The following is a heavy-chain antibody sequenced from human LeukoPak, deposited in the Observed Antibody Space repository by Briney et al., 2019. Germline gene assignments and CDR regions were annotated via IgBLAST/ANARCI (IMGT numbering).Heavy chain of an antibody. CDR1: GFTVSSNY. CDR3: ATYSGSSRNYYYYYYIDV. Sequence: PGGSLRLSCAASGFTVSSNYMSWVRQAPGKGLEWVSVIYSGGSTYYADSVKGRFTISRDNSENTLYLQMNSLRAEDTAVYYCATYSGSSRNYYYYYYIDVWGKGTTVTFSS. D-gene: IGHD6-6*01. J-gene: IGHJ6*03. CDR2: IYSGGST. V-gene: IGHV3-53*01.